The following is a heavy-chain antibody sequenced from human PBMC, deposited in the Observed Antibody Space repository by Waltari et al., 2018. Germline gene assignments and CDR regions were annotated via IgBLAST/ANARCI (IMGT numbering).Heavy chain of an antibody. D-gene: IGHD1-26*01. CDR2: IYYSGGT. Sequence: QVQLQESGPGLVKPSQTLSLTCTVSGGSISSGGYYWSWIRQHPGKGLEWLGYIYYSGGTSSIPSLKSLVTRSVDTAKDQFSLKRSSGTAADTAVYYCARDLGGSGNVQHWGQGTLVTVSS. V-gene: IGHV4-31*01. CDR1: GGSISSGGYY. J-gene: IGHJ1*01. CDR3: ARDLGGSGNVQH.